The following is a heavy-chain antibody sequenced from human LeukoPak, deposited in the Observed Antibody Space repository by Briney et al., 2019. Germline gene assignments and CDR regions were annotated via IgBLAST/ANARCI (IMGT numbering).Heavy chain of an antibody. D-gene: IGHD2-15*01. CDR3: GGGPGY. J-gene: IGHJ4*02. CDR1: GFIFSSYW. Sequence: GGSLRLSCAAPGFIFSSYWMRWVRQAPGKGLEWVANIKRDGSEKYYVDSVKGRFIISRDNAKNSVSLQMSSLRAEDTAVYYCGGGPGYWGQGTLVTVSS. V-gene: IGHV3-7*01. CDR2: IKRDGSEK.